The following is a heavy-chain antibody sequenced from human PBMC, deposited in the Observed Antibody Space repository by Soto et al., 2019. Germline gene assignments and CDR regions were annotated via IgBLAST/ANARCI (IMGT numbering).Heavy chain of an antibody. CDR1: GFNFRGFT. J-gene: IGHJ4*02. CDR3: AREPWGYSGSAKHFDY. D-gene: IGHD6-25*01. CDR2: ISYAGDYK. Sequence: GGSLRLSCAASGFNFRGFTMHWVRQAPDKGLEWLSVISYAGDYKNYADSVRGRISISRDNSKNTLFLQMNSLRPDDTAVYFCAREPWGYSGSAKHFDYWGQGSLVTVS. V-gene: IGHV3-30-3*01.